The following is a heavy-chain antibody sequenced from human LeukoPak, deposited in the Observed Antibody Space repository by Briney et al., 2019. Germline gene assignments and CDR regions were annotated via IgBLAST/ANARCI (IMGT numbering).Heavy chain of an antibody. D-gene: IGHD2-2*01. CDR3: ASSCSSTSCPRDY. CDR2: INHSGST. CDR1: GGSFSGYY. J-gene: IGHJ4*02. Sequence: SETLSLTCAVYGGSFSGYYWSWIRQPPGKGLEWIREINHSGSTNYNPSLKSRVTISVDTSKNQFSLKLSSVTAADTAVYYCASSCSSTSCPRDYWGQGTLVTVSS. V-gene: IGHV4-34*01.